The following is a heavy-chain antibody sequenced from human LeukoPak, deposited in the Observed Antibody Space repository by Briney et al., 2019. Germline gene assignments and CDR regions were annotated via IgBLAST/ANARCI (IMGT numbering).Heavy chain of an antibody. CDR3: SKGLLS. CDR2: ISYDGSKK. CDR1: GFIFSISD. V-gene: IGHV3-30*02. Sequence: TGGSLRLSCAASGFIFSISDMHWVRQAPGKGLQWVAFISYDGSKKHCADSVQGRCTISRDNSKNTLSLQLNSLRPDDTSSFYCSKGLLSWGQGPLLTVAA. J-gene: IGHJ5*02.